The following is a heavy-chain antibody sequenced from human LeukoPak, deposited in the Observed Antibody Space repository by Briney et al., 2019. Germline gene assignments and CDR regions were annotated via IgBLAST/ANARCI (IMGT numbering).Heavy chain of an antibody. J-gene: IGHJ6*03. CDR3: ARQGYSSSWYVSYYYYMDV. V-gene: IGHV1-8*01. D-gene: IGHD6-13*01. CDR1: GYTFTSYD. CDR2: MNPNSGNT. Sequence: ASVKVSCKASGYTFTSYDINWVRQATGQGLEWMGWMNPNSGNTGYAQKFQGRVTMTRNTSISTAYMELSSLRSEDTGVYYCARQGYSSSWYVSYYYYMDVWGKGTTVTISS.